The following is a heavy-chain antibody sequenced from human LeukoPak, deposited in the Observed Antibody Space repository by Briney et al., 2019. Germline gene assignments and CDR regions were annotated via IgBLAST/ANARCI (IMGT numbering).Heavy chain of an antibody. CDR2: ISWNSGSI. CDR1: GFTFDDYA. Sequence: PGRSLRLSCAASGFTFDDYAMHWVRQAPGKGLEWVSGISWNSGSIGYADSVKGRFTISRDNAKNSLYLQMNSLRAEDTVLYYCAKGGPYDILTGPNNWFDPWGQGTLVTVSS. CDR3: AKGGPYDILTGPNNWFDP. J-gene: IGHJ5*02. D-gene: IGHD3-9*01. V-gene: IGHV3-9*01.